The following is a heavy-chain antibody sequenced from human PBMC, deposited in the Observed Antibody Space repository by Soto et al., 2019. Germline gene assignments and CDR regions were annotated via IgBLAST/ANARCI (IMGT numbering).Heavy chain of an antibody. V-gene: IGHV3-30-3*01. J-gene: IGHJ4*02. D-gene: IGHD4-17*01. CDR2: ISYDGSNK. Sequence: GGSLRLSCAASGFTFSSYAMHWVRQAPGKGLEWVAVISYDGSNKYYADSVKGRFTISRDNSKNTLYLQMNSLRAEDTAVYYCARVGVRRDYGDYVEVGYWGQGTLVTVSS. CDR1: GFTFSSYA. CDR3: ARVGVRRDYGDYVEVGY.